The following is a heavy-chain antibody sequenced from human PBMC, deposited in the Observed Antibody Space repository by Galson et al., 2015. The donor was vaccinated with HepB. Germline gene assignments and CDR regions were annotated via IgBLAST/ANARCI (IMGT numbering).Heavy chain of an antibody. J-gene: IGHJ6*02. V-gene: IGHV1-46*01. CDR2: INPSGGST. Sequence: SVKVSCKASGYTFASYYMHWVRQAPGQGLEWMGIINPSGGSTSYAQKFQGRVTMTRDTSTSTVYMELSSLRSEDTAVYYCARGFETIFGVVIRHYYYYGMDVWGQGTTVTVSS. CDR1: GYTFASYY. CDR3: ARGFETIFGVVIRHYYYYGMDV. D-gene: IGHD3-3*01.